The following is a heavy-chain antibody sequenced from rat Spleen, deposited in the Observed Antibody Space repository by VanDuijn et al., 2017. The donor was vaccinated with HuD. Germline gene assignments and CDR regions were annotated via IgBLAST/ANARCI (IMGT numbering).Heavy chain of an antibody. Sequence: QVQVKESGPGLVQPSQTLSLTCTVSGFSLTSNGVSWVRQTPGKGLEWIAAISSGGSTYYNSALKSRLSSSRDTYKHQVLLKKNSQQTDDTAMYFFARSGGYGYYFDYWGQGVMVTVSS. D-gene: IGHD1-11*01. J-gene: IGHJ2*01. V-gene: IGHV2S8*01. CDR3: ARSGGYGYYFDY. CDR1: GFSLTSNG. CDR2: ISSGGST.